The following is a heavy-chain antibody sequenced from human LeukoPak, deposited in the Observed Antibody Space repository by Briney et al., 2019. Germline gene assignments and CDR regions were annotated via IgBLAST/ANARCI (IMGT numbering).Heavy chain of an antibody. V-gene: IGHV3-49*04. D-gene: IGHD1-14*01. CDR2: IRSKVHGGTT. Sequence: PGRSLRLSCVDAAFTFGDYAMSWVRQAPGKGGEGVSFIRSKVHGGTTDYAASVKDRFTISRDDSKSIAYLQMNSLKTEDTAVYYCSRGTGGNYWGQGTLVTVSS. J-gene: IGHJ4*02. CDR1: AFTFGDYA. CDR3: SRGTGGNY.